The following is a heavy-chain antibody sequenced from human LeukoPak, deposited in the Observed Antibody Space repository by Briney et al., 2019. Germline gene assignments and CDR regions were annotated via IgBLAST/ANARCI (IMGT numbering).Heavy chain of an antibody. CDR2: IYYSGST. D-gene: IGHD3-22*01. V-gene: IGHV4-59*12. J-gene: IGHJ2*01. Sequence: KTSETLSLTCTVSGGSFRSYYWSWIRQPPGKGLEWIGSIYYSGSTYYNPSLKSRVTISVDTSKNQFSLKLSSVTAADTAVYYCAREYYYDSSGFYFDLWGRGTLVTVSS. CDR1: GGSFRSYY. CDR3: AREYYYDSSGFYFDL.